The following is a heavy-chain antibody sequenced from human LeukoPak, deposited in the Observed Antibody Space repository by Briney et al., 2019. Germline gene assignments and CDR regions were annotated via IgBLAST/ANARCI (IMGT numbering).Heavy chain of an antibody. J-gene: IGHJ3*02. CDR2: IWDDGSQR. Sequence: PGGSLRLSCAASGFTFRNHAINWVRQAPGKGLEWLAVIWDDGSQRYYADSVKGRFTISRDNSRDTAYLQMNSLRVEDTAVYFCARDTRRTFDIWGQGTMVTVSS. D-gene: IGHD3-3*01. CDR1: GFTFRNHA. V-gene: IGHV3-33*01. CDR3: ARDTRRTFDI.